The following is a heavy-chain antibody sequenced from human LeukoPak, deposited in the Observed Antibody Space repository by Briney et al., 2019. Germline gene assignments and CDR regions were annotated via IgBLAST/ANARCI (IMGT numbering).Heavy chain of an antibody. CDR3: ASPYSSSYYFDY. Sequence: PSETLSLTCTVSGGSISGSSYYWGWIRQPPGKGLEWIGSICYSGSTYYNPSLKSRVTISVDTSKNQFSLKLSSVTAADTAVYYCASPYSSSYYFDYWGQGTLVTVSS. CDR2: ICYSGST. V-gene: IGHV4-39*01. CDR1: GGSISGSSYY. J-gene: IGHJ4*02. D-gene: IGHD6-6*01.